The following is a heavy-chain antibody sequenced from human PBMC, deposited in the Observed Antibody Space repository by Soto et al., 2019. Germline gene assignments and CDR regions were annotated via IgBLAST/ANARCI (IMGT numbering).Heavy chain of an antibody. CDR3: ARDCHRSSWPIYYYYGMDV. CDR1: GGTFSSYT. Sequence: QVQLVQSGAEVKKPGSSVKVSCKASGGTFSSYTISWVRQAPGQGLEWMGRIIPILGIANYAQKFQGRVTITAAKSTSTAYMELSSLRSEDTAVYYCARDCHRSSWPIYYYYGMDVWGQGTTVTVSS. CDR2: IIPILGIA. J-gene: IGHJ6*02. V-gene: IGHV1-69*08. D-gene: IGHD6-13*01.